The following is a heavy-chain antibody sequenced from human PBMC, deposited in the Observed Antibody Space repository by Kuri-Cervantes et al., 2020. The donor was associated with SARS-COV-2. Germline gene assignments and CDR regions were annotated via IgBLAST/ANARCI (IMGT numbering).Heavy chain of an antibody. V-gene: IGHV1-24*01. Sequence: ASVKVSCKVSGYTLTELSMHWVRQAPGKGLEWMGGFDPEDGETIYAQKFQGRVTMTRDTSTSTVYTELSSLRSEDTAVYYCARDRAEYYYDSSGYYYAWGQGTRVT. CDR1: GYTLTELS. D-gene: IGHD3-22*01. J-gene: IGHJ5*02. CDR3: ARDRAEYYYDSSGYYYA. CDR2: FDPEDGET.